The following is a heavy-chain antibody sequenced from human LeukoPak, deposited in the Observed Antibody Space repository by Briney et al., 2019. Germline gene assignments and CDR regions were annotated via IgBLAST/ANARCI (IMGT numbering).Heavy chain of an antibody. CDR3: RTYLVSGSSTDDS. CDR2: INWNGGST. Sequence: RGCLRLSCAASGLTFDDYGMSWVRQAPGKGLEWVSGINWNGGSTGYADSVKGRFTISRDNAKNSLYLQMNSLTPEARACFNVRTYLVSGSSTDDSWGDGTLGTVSS. V-gene: IGHV3-20*04. D-gene: IGHD1-26*01. J-gene: IGHJ5*01. CDR1: GLTFDDYG.